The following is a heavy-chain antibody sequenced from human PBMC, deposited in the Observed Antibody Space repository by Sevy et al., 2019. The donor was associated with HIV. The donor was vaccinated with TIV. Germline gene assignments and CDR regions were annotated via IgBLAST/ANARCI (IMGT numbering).Heavy chain of an antibody. CDR2: FSASGGYT. CDR1: GSTFNTYV. CDR3: AKETASGYLP. V-gene: IGHV3-23*01. D-gene: IGHD3-3*01. J-gene: IGHJ5*02. Sequence: GGSLRLSCVASGSTFNTYVMTWVRQAPGKGLEWVSTFSASGGYTYYADSVKGRFTISRDNSKNTVDLLMISLRAEDTAVYYCAKETASGYLPWGQGTLVTVSS.